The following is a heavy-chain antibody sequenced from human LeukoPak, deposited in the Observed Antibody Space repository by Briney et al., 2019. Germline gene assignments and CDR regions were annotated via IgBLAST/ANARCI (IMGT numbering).Heavy chain of an antibody. D-gene: IGHD3-22*01. Sequence: PGRSLRLSCAASGFTFSSYAMHWVRQAPGKGLEWVAVISYDGSNKYYADSVKGRFTISRDNSKNTLYLQMNSLRAEDTAVYYCARSSGYYLDFDYWGQGTLVTVSS. CDR1: GFTFSSYA. V-gene: IGHV3-30-3*01. CDR2: ISYDGSNK. CDR3: ARSSGYYLDFDY. J-gene: IGHJ4*02.